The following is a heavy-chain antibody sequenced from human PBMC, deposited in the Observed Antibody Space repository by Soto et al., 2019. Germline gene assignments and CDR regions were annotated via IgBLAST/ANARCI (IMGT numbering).Heavy chain of an antibody. CDR1: GFTYSTYT. D-gene: IGHD5-12*01. Sequence: GGSLRLSCAASGFTYSTYTMHWVRQAPGKGLEWVAVISYDGNNKFYADSVKGRFTISRDSTKQTLYLQMNSLRPDDTAMYYCAKDGLYQWLPGRQFDNWGQGTLVTVSS. J-gene: IGHJ4*02. V-gene: IGHV3-30-3*01. CDR2: ISYDGNNK. CDR3: AKDGLYQWLPGRQFDN.